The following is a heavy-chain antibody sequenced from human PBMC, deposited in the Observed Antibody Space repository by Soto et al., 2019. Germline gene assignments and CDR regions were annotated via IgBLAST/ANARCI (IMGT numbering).Heavy chain of an antibody. CDR1: GGSISSSHW. Sequence: QVQLQESGPGLVKPSGTLSLTCAVSGGSISSSHWWTWVRQSPGKGLEYIGEISHSGTPNSNPPLKHRVTLSVDKSKNLFSLTLTSVTAADTAVYYCARVVLTITRGAFDAWGQGTLVIVSS. CDR3: ARVVLTITRGAFDA. D-gene: IGHD3-9*01. J-gene: IGHJ3*01. V-gene: IGHV4-4*02. CDR2: ISHSGTP.